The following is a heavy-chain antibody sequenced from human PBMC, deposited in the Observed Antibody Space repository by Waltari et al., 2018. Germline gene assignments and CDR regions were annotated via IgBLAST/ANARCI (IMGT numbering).Heavy chain of an antibody. CDR2: SIPIFGTA. J-gene: IGHJ6*02. CDR1: GGTLSIYA. CDR3: ARGGKSSGYYRYYYYYGMDV. V-gene: IGHV1-69*01. D-gene: IGHD3-22*01. Sequence: QAQLVQSGAEVKQPGSSVEVSCMASGGTLSIYAHSWVRQAPGQGLWWMGGSIPIFGTANYAQKFQGRVTSTADESTRTAYMELSSLRSEDTAVYYCARGGKSSGYYRYYYYYGMDVWGQGTTVTVSS.